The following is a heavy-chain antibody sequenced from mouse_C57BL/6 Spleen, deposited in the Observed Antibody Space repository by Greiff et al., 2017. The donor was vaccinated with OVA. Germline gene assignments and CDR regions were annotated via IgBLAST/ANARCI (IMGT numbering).Heavy chain of an antibody. V-gene: IGHV1-64*01. Sequence: QVQLQQSGAELVKPGASVKLSCKASGYTFTSYWMHWVKQRPGQGLEWIGMIHPNSGSTNYNEKFKSKATLTVDKSSSTAYMQLSSLTSEDSAVYYCAVNYYGSSSFDYWGQGTTLTVSS. D-gene: IGHD1-1*01. CDR3: AVNYYGSSSFDY. J-gene: IGHJ2*01. CDR2: IHPNSGST. CDR1: GYTFTSYW.